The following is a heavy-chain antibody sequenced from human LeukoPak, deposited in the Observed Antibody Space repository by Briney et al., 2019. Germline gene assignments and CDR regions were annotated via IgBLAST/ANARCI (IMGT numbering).Heavy chain of an antibody. CDR1: GGSFSGYY. D-gene: IGHD3-9*01. CDR3: AGSTYYDILTGYSLFDY. CDR2: INHSGST. Sequence: SETLSLTCAVYGGSFSGYYWSWIRQPPGKGLEWMGEINHSGSTNYNPSLKSRATISVDTSKNQFSLKLSSVTAADTAVYYCAGSTYYDILTGYSLFDYWGQGTLVTVSS. V-gene: IGHV4-34*01. J-gene: IGHJ4*02.